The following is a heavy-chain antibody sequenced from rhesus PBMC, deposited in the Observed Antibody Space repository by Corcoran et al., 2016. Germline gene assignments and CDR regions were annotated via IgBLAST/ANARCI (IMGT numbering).Heavy chain of an antibody. CDR2: VSSASSYI. CDR3: TRARGIN. J-gene: IGHJ4*01. Sequence: EVQLVESGGGVVQPGGSLRLSCAASGFTFGDSGMHWVRQAPGNGLEWVSSVSSASSYIYYADSVQGRFTISRDNAKNSLSLQMSSRRAEDTAVYYCTRARGINWGQGVLVTVSS. CDR1: GFTFGDSG. V-gene: IGHV3-183*01. D-gene: IGHD5-42*01.